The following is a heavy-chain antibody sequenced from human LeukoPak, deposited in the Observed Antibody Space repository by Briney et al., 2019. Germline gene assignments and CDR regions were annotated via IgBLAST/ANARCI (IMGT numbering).Heavy chain of an antibody. Sequence: PSETLPLTCTVSDGSISSYYWSWIRQPPGKGLEWIGYVDHTGSTKFNPSLNGRVSISRDTSKNFFSLRLRSVTAADTAVYFCARGRVSSSTWYSTYYYFFYMDFWGKGTTVTVSS. CDR2: VDHTGST. D-gene: IGHD4-11*01. J-gene: IGHJ6*03. CDR3: ARGRVSSSTWYSTYYYFFYMDF. CDR1: DGSISSYY. V-gene: IGHV4-59*01.